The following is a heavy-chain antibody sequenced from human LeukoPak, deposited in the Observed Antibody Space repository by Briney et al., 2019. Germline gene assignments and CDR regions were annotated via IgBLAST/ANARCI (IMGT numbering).Heavy chain of an antibody. V-gene: IGHV1-2*04. Sequence: ASVKVSCKASGYTFTGYYMHWVRQAPGQGLEWMGWINPNSGGTNYAQKFQGWVTMTRDTSISTAYMELSRLRSDDTAVYYCARGNSTSCWGIDGMDVWGKGTTVTVSS. D-gene: IGHD2-2*01. CDR2: INPNSGGT. J-gene: IGHJ6*04. CDR3: ARGNSTSCWGIDGMDV. CDR1: GYTFTGYY.